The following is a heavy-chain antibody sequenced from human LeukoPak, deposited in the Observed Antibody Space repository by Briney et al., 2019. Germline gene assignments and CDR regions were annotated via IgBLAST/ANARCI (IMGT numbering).Heavy chain of an antibody. CDR2: INHSGST. Sequence: KPSETLSLTCAVYGGSFSGYYWSWIRQPPGKGLEWIGEINHSGSTNYNPSLKSRVTISVDTSKNQFPLKLSSVTAADTAVYYCARGRAAAYWGQGTLVTVSS. J-gene: IGHJ4*02. D-gene: IGHD6-13*01. CDR3: ARGRAAAY. CDR1: GGSFSGYY. V-gene: IGHV4-34*01.